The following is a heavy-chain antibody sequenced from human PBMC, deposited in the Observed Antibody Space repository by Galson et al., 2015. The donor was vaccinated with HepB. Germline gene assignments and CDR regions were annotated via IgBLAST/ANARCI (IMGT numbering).Heavy chain of an antibody. V-gene: IGHV6-1*01. D-gene: IGHD3-3*01. CDR2: TYYRSKWYN. J-gene: IGHJ6*03. CDR3: ARAVGLRFLEWLLGSYYYYMDV. CDR1: GDSVSSNSAA. Sequence: CAISGDSVSSNSAAWNWIRQSPSRGLEWLGRTYYRSKWYNDYAVSVKSRITINPDTSKNQFSLQLNSVTPEDTAVYYCARAVGLRFLEWLLGSYYYYMDVWGKGTTVTVSS.